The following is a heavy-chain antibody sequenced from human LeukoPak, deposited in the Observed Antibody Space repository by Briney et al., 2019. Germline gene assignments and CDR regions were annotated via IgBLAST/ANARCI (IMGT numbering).Heavy chain of an antibody. CDR1: GFTFSRHG. CDR3: ARDRGFGANDY. V-gene: IGHV3-7*01. D-gene: IGHD3-10*01. CDR2: IKQDGSDK. J-gene: IGHJ4*02. Sequence: GGSLRLSCAAPGFTFSRHGMSWVRQAPGKGLEWVANIKQDGSDKYYVDSVKGRFTISRDNAKNSLSLQMNSLRVEDTAVYYCARDRGFGANDYWGQGTLVTVSS.